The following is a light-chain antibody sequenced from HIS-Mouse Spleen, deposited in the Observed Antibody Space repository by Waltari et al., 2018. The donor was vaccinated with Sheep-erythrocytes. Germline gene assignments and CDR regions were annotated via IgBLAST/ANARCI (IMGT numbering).Light chain of an antibody. CDR3: CSYAGSYNHV. CDR2: EVS. Sequence: QSALTQPRSVSGSPGQSVPIPCTGTSSAVGGYNYVSWYQQHPGKAPKLMIYEVSKRPSGVPDRFSGSKSGNTASLTISGLQAEDEADYYCCSYAGSYNHVFATGTKVTVL. V-gene: IGLV2-11*01. CDR1: SSAVGGYNY. J-gene: IGLJ1*01.